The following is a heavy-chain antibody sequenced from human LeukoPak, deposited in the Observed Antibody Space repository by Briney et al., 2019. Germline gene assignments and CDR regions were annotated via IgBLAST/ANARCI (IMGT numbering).Heavy chain of an antibody. CDR1: GGSFSGHY. J-gene: IGHJ4*02. D-gene: IGHD3-3*01. Sequence: PSETLSLTCAVYGGSFSGHYWSWIRQPPGKGLEWIGEINHSGSTNYNPSLKSRVTISVDTSKNQFSLKLSSVTAADTAVYYCARLRYYDFWSGYYRFDYWGQGTLVTVSS. V-gene: IGHV4-34*01. CDR2: INHSGST. CDR3: ARLRYYDFWSGYYRFDY.